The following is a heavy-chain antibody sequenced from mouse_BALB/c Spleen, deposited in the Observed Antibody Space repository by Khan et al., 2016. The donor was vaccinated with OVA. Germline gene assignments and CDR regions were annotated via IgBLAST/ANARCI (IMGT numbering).Heavy chain of an antibody. Sequence: EVKLLESGPGLVKPSQSLSLTCTVTGYSITSEYAWNWIRQFPGNKLEWMGYINYSGNTRFNPSLKSRTSLTRDTSKNQFFLQLNSVTTEDTATYYCARKYYYDYDPFPYWGQGTLVTVSA. D-gene: IGHD2-4*01. J-gene: IGHJ3*01. CDR1: GYSITSEYA. CDR3: ARKYYYDYDPFPY. CDR2: INYSGNT. V-gene: IGHV3-2*02.